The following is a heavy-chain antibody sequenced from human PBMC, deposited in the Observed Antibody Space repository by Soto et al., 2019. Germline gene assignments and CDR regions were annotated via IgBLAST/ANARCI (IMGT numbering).Heavy chain of an antibody. CDR2: IIPLLGTA. CDR3: ARDPVDLFGYMDV. Sequence: QAELVQSGAEVKKTGSSVNVSCKASEGTFSSYSITWVRQAPGQRLEWMGEIIPLLGTANYAQKVQGRVTITGDKSTSTIYMGLSSLRSDDRAVYYCARDPVDLFGYMDVWGQGTTVTVSS. CDR1: EGTFSSYS. D-gene: IGHD6-25*01. J-gene: IGHJ6*02. V-gene: IGHV1-69*06.